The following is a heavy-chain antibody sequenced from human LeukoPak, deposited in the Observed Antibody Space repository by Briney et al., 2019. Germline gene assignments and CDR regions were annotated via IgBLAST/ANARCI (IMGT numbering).Heavy chain of an antibody. V-gene: IGHV3-74*01. CDR3: ASASSHRIAAGGGY. D-gene: IGHD6-13*01. J-gene: IGHJ4*02. Sequence: PGGSLRLSCAASGFPFSNYWRHWVRQTPGKGLVWVSRINSDGSSRNYADSGKGRFTISRDNANTTLSLQMNSLRAEDTAVYYCASASSHRIAAGGGYWGQGTLVTVSS. CDR2: INSDGSSR. CDR1: GFPFSNYW.